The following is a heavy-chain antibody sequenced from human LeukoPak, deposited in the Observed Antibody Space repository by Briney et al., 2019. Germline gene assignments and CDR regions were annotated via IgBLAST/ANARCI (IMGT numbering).Heavy chain of an antibody. J-gene: IGHJ6*02. CDR2: ISSSSSTI. CDR1: GFTFSSYS. D-gene: IGHD6-19*01. CDR3: ARRSGWVLMGYYYYGMDV. V-gene: IGHV3-48*01. Sequence: GGSLRLSCAASGFTFSSYSMNWVRQAPGKGLEWVSYISSSSSTIYYADSVKGRFTIPRDNAKNSLYLQMNSLRAEDTAVYYCARRSGWVLMGYYYYGMDVWGQGTTVTVSS.